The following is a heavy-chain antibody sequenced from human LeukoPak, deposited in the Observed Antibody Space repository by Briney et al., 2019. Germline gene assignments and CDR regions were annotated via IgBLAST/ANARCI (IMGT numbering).Heavy chain of an antibody. CDR1: GFTFSSYA. CDR3: AKDKYSSSWYEYYYYYGMDV. V-gene: IGHV3-23*01. Sequence: GGSLRLSCAASGFTFSSYAMSWVRQAPGKGLEWVSAISGSGGSTYYADSVKGRFTISRDNSKNTLYLQMNSLRAEDTAVYYCAKDKYSSSWYEYYYYYGMDVWGQGTTVTVSS. CDR2: ISGSGGST. D-gene: IGHD6-13*01. J-gene: IGHJ6*02.